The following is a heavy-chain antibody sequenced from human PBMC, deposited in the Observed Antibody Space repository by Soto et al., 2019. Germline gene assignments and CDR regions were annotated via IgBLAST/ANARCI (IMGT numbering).Heavy chain of an antibody. CDR2: ISSSSYI. CDR1: GFTFSSYS. J-gene: IGHJ2*01. Sequence: EVQLVESGGGLVKPGGSLRLSCAASGFTFSSYSMNWVRQAPGKGLEWVSSISSSSYIYYADSVKGRFTISRDNAKNSVYRQMTGLRAEDTAVDYCAGDPVGGVVAMEWYFDLWGRGTLVTVSS. D-gene: IGHD2-21*01. CDR3: AGDPVGGVVAMEWYFDL. V-gene: IGHV3-21*01.